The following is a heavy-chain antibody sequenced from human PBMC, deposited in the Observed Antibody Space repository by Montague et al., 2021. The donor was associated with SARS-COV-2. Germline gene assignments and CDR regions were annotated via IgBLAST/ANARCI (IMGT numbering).Heavy chain of an antibody. V-gene: IGHV4-4*02. CDR2: IHHSGST. CDR3: ARVGACYDFLLTDCMDV. J-gene: IGHJ6*02. Sequence: SETLSLTCAVSGGSISSSNWSSMVRPPPGKGLEWIGDIHHSGSTNYNPSLKRRVTISVDKTNNQFSLELSSVTAADTAVYYCARVGACYDFLLTDCMDVWGQGTTVTVSS. CDR1: GGSISSSNW. D-gene: IGHD3-3*01.